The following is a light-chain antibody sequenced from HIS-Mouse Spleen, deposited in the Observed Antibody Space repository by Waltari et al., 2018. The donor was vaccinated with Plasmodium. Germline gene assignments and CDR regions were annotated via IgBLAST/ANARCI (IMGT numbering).Light chain of an antibody. CDR2: KVS. J-gene: IGKJ4*01. CDR1: QSLVYSDVKPI. CDR3: MQGTHWPLT. V-gene: IGKV2-30*01. Sequence: DVVMTQSPLSLPVTLGQPASISCRSSQSLVYSDVKPILKWFQQRPGQSQRRLMYKVSNRDSGVPDRFSGSGSGTDFTLKISRVEAEDVGVYYCMQGTHWPLTFGGGTKVEIK.